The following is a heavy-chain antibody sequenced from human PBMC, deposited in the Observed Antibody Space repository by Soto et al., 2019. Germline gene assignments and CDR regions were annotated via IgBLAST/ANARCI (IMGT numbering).Heavy chain of an antibody. CDR3: AREYCDTSRCFLPDY. D-gene: IGHD2-2*01. V-gene: IGHV1-18*01. CDR1: GYTFTTLG. Sequence: GASVKVSCKASGYTFTTLGISWVRQAPGQGLEWMGWIDPKNGNTKDAQKLQGRVTMTTDTSRSTAYMELRSLRSDDTAVYYCAREYCDTSRCFLPDYWGQGALVTVSS. CDR2: IDPKNGNT. J-gene: IGHJ4*02.